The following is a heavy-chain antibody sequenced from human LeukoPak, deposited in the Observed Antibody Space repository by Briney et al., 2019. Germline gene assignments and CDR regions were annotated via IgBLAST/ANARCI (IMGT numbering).Heavy chain of an antibody. V-gene: IGHV3-11*04. CDR3: ARDGIQLWTSYYFDY. Sequence: GGSLRLSCAASGFTFDDYAMHWVRQAPGKGREWVSYISSSGSTIYYADSVKGRFTISRDNAKNSLYLQMNSLRAEDTAVYYCARDGIQLWTSYYFDYWGQGTLVTVSS. CDR2: ISSSGSTI. D-gene: IGHD5-18*01. J-gene: IGHJ4*02. CDR1: GFTFDDYA.